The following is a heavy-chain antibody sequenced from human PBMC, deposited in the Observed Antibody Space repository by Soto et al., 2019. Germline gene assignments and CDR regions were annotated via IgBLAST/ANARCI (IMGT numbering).Heavy chain of an antibody. CDR3: ARVGGINWFDP. J-gene: IGHJ5*02. V-gene: IGHV4-31*03. CDR1: GGSISSGGYY. Sequence: QVQLQESGPGLVKPSQTLSLTCTVSGGSISSGGYYWSWIRQHPGKGLEWIGYIYYRGRTYYNPVPKSRGNISVDTAKNPFPLKLSSVTAAGTAVYYCARVGGINWFDPWGQGTLVTVSS. D-gene: IGHD3-16*01. CDR2: IYYRGRT.